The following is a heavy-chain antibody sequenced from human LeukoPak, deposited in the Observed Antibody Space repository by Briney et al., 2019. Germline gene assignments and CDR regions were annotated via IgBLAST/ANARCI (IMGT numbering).Heavy chain of an antibody. CDR1: GFTFSSYS. CDR3: ARDFEYSSSSGYYYYYMDV. Sequence: GGSLRLSCAASGFTFSSYSMNWVRQAPGKGLEWVSSISSSSSYIYYADSVKGRFTISRDNAKNSLYLQMNSLRAEDTAVYYCARDFEYSSSSGYYYYYMDVWGKGTTVTVSS. V-gene: IGHV3-21*01. D-gene: IGHD6-6*01. CDR2: ISSSSSYI. J-gene: IGHJ6*03.